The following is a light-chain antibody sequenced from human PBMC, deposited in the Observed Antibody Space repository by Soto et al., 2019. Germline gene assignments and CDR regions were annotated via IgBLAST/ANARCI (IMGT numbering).Light chain of an antibody. CDR2: DVA. CDR1: SSDGGSYNF. J-gene: IGLJ1*01. V-gene: IGLV2-11*01. CDR3: CTCAGRYWSV. Sequence: QSALTQPRSVSGSPGQSVTISCTGTSSDGGSYNFVSWHQQHPGKAPKLMIYDVAKRPSGVPDRFSGSKSGNTASLTISGPQAEDEADYYCCTCAGRYWSVVGSGTTVTVL.